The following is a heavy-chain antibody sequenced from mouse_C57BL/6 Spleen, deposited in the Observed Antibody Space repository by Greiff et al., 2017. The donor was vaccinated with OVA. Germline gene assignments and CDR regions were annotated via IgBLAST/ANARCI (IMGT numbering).Heavy chain of an antibody. Sequence: EVQLQESEGGLVQPGSSMKLSCTALGSTFSDSYMAWVRQVPEKGLEWVANINYDGSITYYLDSLKSRFIISSDNAKNILYLQMSSLKSEDTATYYWTRGYDGYSWFAYWGQGTLVTVSA. CDR3: TRGYDGYSWFAY. J-gene: IGHJ3*01. CDR1: GSTFSDSY. V-gene: IGHV5-16*01. D-gene: IGHD2-3*01. CDR2: INYDGSIT.